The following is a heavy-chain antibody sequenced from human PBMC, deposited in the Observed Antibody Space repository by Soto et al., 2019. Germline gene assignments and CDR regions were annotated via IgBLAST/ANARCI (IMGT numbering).Heavy chain of an antibody. CDR3: AKLSCTSTTCYFPGWFDP. J-gene: IGHJ5*02. V-gene: IGHV4-31*03. CDR1: GDSINSGTSF. Sequence: SETLSLTCTVSGDSINSGTSFWRWIRQHPGKGLEWIGNVYYSGSSYYNPSLKSRVTISVDTTKNQFSLQLRSVTAADTAIFYCAKLSCTSTTCYFPGWFDPWGQGTLVTVS. CDR2: VYYSGSS. D-gene: IGHD2-21*01.